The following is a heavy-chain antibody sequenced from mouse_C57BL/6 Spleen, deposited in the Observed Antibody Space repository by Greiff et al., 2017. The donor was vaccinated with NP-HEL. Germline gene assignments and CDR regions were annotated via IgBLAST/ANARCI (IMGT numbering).Heavy chain of an antibody. CDR2: ISNLAYSI. Sequence: EVQVVESGGGLVQPGGSLKLSCAASGFTFSDYGMAWVRQAPRKGPEWVAFISNLAYSIYYADTVTGRFTISRENAKNTLYLEMSSLRSEDTAMYYCARQAVPYAMDYWGQGTSVTVSS. CDR1: GFTFSDYG. V-gene: IGHV5-15*01. D-gene: IGHD1-1*01. J-gene: IGHJ4*01. CDR3: ARQAVPYAMDY.